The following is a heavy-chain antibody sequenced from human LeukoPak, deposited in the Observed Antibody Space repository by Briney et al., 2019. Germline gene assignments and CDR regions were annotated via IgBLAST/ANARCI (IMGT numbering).Heavy chain of an antibody. Sequence: GGSLRLSCAASGFTFTSHHMNWVRQAPGKGLEWVSYISPSSSTIYYADSVKGRFTISRDNAVNSVYLQMNSLRVEDTAVYYCARAPLEIVGIDYWGQGTLVTVSS. CDR2: ISPSSSTI. V-gene: IGHV3-48*01. D-gene: IGHD1-26*01. CDR1: GFTFTSHH. CDR3: ARAPLEIVGIDY. J-gene: IGHJ4*02.